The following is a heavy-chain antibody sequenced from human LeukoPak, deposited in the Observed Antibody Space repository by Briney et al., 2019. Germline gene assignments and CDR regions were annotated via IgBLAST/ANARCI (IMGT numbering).Heavy chain of an antibody. CDR3: AKDKPIYGTPIYFDY. D-gene: IGHD2/OR15-2a*01. V-gene: IGHV3-23*01. CDR1: GFTFSSYA. Sequence: GGSLRLSCAASGFTFSSYAMSWVRQAPGKGLEWVSAISGSGGSTYYADSVRGRFTLSRDHSKNTLYLQMNSLRAEDTAVYYCAKDKPIYGTPIYFDYWGQGTLVTVSS. CDR2: ISGSGGST. J-gene: IGHJ4*02.